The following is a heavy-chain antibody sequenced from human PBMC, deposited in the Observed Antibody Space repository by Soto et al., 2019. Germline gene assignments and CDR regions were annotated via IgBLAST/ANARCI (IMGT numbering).Heavy chain of an antibody. CDR3: ATWHEREHAFDV. CDR2: LYDVDGS. CDR1: GLTISGKNY. D-gene: IGHD1-1*01. J-gene: IGHJ3*01. Sequence: DVQLVESGGGLIQPGESLRLSCAAFGLTISGKNYVAWVRQAPGKGLEWVSALYDVDGSFYADSVTGRFTTSSDSSKSPVYLQMNDLRPDDTAVYYCATWHEREHAFDVWGQGTTVTISS. V-gene: IGHV3-53*01.